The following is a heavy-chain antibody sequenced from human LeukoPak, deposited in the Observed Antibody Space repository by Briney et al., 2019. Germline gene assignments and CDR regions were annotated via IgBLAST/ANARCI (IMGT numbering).Heavy chain of an antibody. CDR1: GFTFSSYS. D-gene: IGHD3-3*01. Sequence: GGSLRLSCAASGFTFSSYSMNWVRQAPGKGLEWVSSISSSSSYIYYADSVKGRFTISRDNAKNSLYLQMNSLRAEDTAVYYCARPTPEYYDFWSGYYSHFDYWGQGTLVTVSS. CDR2: ISSSSSYI. CDR3: ARPTPEYYDFWSGYYSHFDY. J-gene: IGHJ4*02. V-gene: IGHV3-21*01.